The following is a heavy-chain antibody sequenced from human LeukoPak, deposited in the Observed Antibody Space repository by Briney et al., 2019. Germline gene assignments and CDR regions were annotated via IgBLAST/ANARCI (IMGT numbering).Heavy chain of an antibody. Sequence: PGGSLRLSCAASGFMFNMYDINWVRQAPGKGLEWVSYISGSGRTIYYADSVKGRFTISRDNAKKSLYLQMNSLRAEDTAVYFCARVLGTGTTNDYWGQGTLVTVSS. D-gene: IGHD1-1*01. CDR1: GFMFNMYD. V-gene: IGHV3-48*03. CDR3: ARVLGTGTTNDY. J-gene: IGHJ4*02. CDR2: ISGSGRTI.